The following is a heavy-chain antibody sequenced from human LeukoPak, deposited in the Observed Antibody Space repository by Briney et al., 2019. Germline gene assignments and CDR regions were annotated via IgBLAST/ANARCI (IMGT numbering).Heavy chain of an antibody. V-gene: IGHV1-69*06. CDR3: VLNRGSGLYGDYGDY. D-gene: IGHD4-17*01. CDR2: IIPIFGTA. CDR1: GGTFSSYA. J-gene: IGHJ4*02. Sequence: ASVKVSCKASGGTFSSYAISWVRQAPGQGLEWMGGIIPIFGTANYAQKFQGRVTITADKSTSTAYMELSSLRSEDTAVYYCVLNRGSGLYGDYGDYWGQGTLVTVSS.